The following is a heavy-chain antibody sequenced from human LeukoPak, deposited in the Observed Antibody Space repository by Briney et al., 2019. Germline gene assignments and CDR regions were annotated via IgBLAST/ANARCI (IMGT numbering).Heavy chain of an antibody. CDR3: ARSEGYYYYYYFMDV. CDR2: ISSSGSII. D-gene: IGHD3-3*01. V-gene: IGHV3-11*01. J-gene: IGHJ6*03. Sequence: GGSLRLSCAASGFTFSDYYMSWIRQAPGKGLEWVSYISSSGSIIYYADSVKGRFTISRDNAKNSLYLQMNSLRAEDTAVYYCARSEGYYYYYYFMDVWGKGATVTISS. CDR1: GFTFSDYY.